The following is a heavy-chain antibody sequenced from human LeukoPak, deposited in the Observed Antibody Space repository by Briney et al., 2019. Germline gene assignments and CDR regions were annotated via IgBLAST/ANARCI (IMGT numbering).Heavy chain of an antibody. V-gene: IGHV1-46*01. D-gene: IGHD1-26*01. CDR1: GYTFTSYY. J-gene: IGHJ4*02. CDR2: INPSGGST. CDR3: ARENSGSALDY. Sequence: ASVKVSCKASGYTFTSYYMHWVRQAPGQGLEWMGIINPSGGSTRYAQKFQGRVNMTRDTSTSTVYMELSSLRSEDTAVYYCARENSGSALDYWGQGTLVTVSS.